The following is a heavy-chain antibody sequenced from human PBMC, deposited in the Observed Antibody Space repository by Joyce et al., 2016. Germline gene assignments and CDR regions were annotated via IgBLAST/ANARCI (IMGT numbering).Heavy chain of an antibody. V-gene: IGHV3-48*03. D-gene: IGHD6-25*01. CDR2: INRDDSRI. CDR1: GIIFSNKE. CDR3: TTPSGAN. Sequence: EVQLVESGGGLVQPGGSLRLSCAASGIIFSNKEMNWVRQAPGKGREWVSSINRDDSRIHYADSVRGRFTISRDNARNSLYLEMNSLRVEDTAIYYCTTPSGANWGQGSLVTVSS. J-gene: IGHJ4*02.